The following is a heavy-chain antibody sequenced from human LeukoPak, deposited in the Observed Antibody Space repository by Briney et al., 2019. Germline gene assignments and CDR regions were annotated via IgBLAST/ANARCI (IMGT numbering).Heavy chain of an antibody. J-gene: IGHJ5*02. D-gene: IGHD2-2*01. CDR1: GFTFSSYW. CDR2: IKQDGSEK. Sequence: GGSLRLSCAASGFTFSSYWMSWVRQAPGKGLEWVANIKQDGSEKYYVDSVKGRFTISRDNAKNSLYLQMNSLRAEDTAVYYCARGRRTRRVPAGSWFDPWGQGTLVAVSS. CDR3: ARGRRTRRVPAGSWFDP. V-gene: IGHV3-7*01.